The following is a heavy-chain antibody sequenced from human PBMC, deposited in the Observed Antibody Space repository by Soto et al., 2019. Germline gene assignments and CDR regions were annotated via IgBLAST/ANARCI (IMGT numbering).Heavy chain of an antibody. Sequence: ETLSLTCTVSGGPIRSSSHYWGWIRQSPGTGLEWIGSIDESGDSYYNPSLKSRVTIFVDTSKNQFSLKLISVTGADSAIYYCAREGGYVDYWGQGTLVTVSS. D-gene: IGHD1-1*01. J-gene: IGHJ4*02. V-gene: IGHV4-39*02. CDR3: AREGGYVDY. CDR2: IDESGDS. CDR1: GGPIRSSSHY.